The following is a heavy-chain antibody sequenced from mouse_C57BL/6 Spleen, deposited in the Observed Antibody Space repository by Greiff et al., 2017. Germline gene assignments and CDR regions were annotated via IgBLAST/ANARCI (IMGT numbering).Heavy chain of an antibody. Sequence: QVQLQQSGAELMKPGASVKLSCKATGYTFTGYWIEWVKQRPGHGLEWIGEILPGSGSTNYNEKCKGKATFTADTSSNTAYMQLSSLTTEDSAIYYGSRWGPTTGSRRYFDVWGTGTTVTVSS. CDR1: GYTFTGYW. D-gene: IGHD1-1*01. CDR3: SRWGPTTGSRRYFDV. V-gene: IGHV1-9*01. CDR2: ILPGSGST. J-gene: IGHJ1*03.